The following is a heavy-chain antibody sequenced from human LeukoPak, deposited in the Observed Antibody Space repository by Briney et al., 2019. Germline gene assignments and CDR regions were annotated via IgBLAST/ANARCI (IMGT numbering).Heavy chain of an antibody. D-gene: IGHD6-13*01. J-gene: IGHJ5*02. CDR2: INHSGST. Sequence: SETLSLTCAVYGGSSSGYYWSWIRQPPGKGLEWIGEINHSGSTNYNPSLKSRVTISVDTSKNQFSLKLSSVTAADTAVYYCARGYSSSWYALDWFDPWGQGTLVTVSS. CDR1: GGSSSGYY. CDR3: ARGYSSSWYALDWFDP. V-gene: IGHV4-34*01.